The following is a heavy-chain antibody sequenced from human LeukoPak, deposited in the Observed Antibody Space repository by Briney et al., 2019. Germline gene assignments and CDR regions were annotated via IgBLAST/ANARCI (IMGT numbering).Heavy chain of an antibody. Sequence: PGGSLRLSCAASGFTFSSYWMSWVRQAPGKGLEWVANIKHDGGEKYYVDSVKGRFTISRDNAKSSLYLQMNSLRTEDTAVYYCARDRCGGDCYYYYYGMDVWGQGTTVTVSS. J-gene: IGHJ6*02. CDR3: ARDRCGGDCYYYYYGMDV. CDR2: IKHDGGEK. D-gene: IGHD2-21*02. CDR1: GFTFSSYW. V-gene: IGHV3-7*01.